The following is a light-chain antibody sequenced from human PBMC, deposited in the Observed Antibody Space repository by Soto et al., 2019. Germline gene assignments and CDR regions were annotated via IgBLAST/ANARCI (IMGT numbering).Light chain of an antibody. Sequence: DIPMTQSPSTLSASVGDRVTITCRASQSISSWLAWYQQKPGKAPKLLIYKASNLESGVPSRFSGSGSGTEFTLTISSLQADDFATYYCQQFNSYSTWTFGQGTKVEIK. V-gene: IGKV1-5*03. CDR2: KAS. J-gene: IGKJ1*01. CDR1: QSISSW. CDR3: QQFNSYSTWT.